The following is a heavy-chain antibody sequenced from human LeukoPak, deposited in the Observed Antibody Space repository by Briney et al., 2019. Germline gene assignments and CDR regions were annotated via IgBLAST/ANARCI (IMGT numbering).Heavy chain of an antibody. J-gene: IGHJ4*02. V-gene: IGHV4-34*01. D-gene: IGHD6-6*01. CDR3: ARESIYSDY. CDR2: INHSGST. Sequence: SETLSLTCAVYGGSFSGCYWSWLRQPPGKGLEWIGEINHSGSTNYNPSLKSRVTISVDTSKNQFSLKLSSVTAADTAVYYCARESIYSDYWGQGTLVTVSS. CDR1: GGSFSGCY.